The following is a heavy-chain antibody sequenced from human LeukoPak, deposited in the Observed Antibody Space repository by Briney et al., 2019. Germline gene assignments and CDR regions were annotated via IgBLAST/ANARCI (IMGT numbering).Heavy chain of an antibody. Sequence: SETLSLTCTVSGGSISSGDYYWSWIRQPPGKGLEWIGYIYYSGSTYYNPSLKSRVTISVDTSKNQFSLKLSSVTAADTAVYYCARDKGYYYDSSGRNDAFDNWGQGTMVTVSS. D-gene: IGHD3-22*01. V-gene: IGHV4-30-4*01. CDR1: GGSISSGDYY. CDR2: IYYSGST. J-gene: IGHJ3*02. CDR3: ARDKGYYYDSSGRNDAFDN.